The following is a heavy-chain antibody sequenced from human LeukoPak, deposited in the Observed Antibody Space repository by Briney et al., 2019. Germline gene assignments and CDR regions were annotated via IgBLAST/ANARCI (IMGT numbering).Heavy chain of an antibody. CDR3: ARDNNIWFGEFSD. Sequence: GGSLRLSCAASGFTFSSYGMHWVRQAPGKGLEWVSSISSSSSYIYYADSVKGRFTISRDNAKNSLYLQMNSLRAEDTAVYYCARDNNIWFGEFSDWGQGTLVTVSS. D-gene: IGHD3-10*01. CDR1: GFTFSSYG. V-gene: IGHV3-21*01. CDR2: ISSSSSYI. J-gene: IGHJ4*02.